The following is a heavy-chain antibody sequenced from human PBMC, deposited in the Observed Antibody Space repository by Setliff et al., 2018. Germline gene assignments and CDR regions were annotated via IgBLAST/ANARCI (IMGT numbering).Heavy chain of an antibody. D-gene: IGHD3-10*01. V-gene: IGHV3-7*01. J-gene: IGHJ4*02. CDR1: GFTFSSYW. Sequence: GGSLRLSCAASGFTFSSYWMSWVRQAPGKGLEWVANINQDGSEKYYVDSVKGRFTISRDNAKKSLDLQMNSLRVDDTAVYYCARPGRSNYWDSFDYWGQGILVTVSS. CDR2: INQDGSEK. CDR3: ARPGRSNYWDSFDY.